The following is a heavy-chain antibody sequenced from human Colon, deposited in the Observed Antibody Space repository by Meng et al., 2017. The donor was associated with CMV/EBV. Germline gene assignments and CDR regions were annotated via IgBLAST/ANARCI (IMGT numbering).Heavy chain of an antibody. V-gene: IGHV1-18*01. CDR1: IDTFSSLA. CDR2: ISVYNGNT. Sequence: ASVKVSCKASIDTFSSLAVAWVRQAPGEGLEWMGYISVYNGNTFYAQKFQGRLTLTTDTSTSTAYMELRSLTSDDTAVYYCAKDCKPVPTMVQFDSWGQGTLVTVSS. D-gene: IGHD2-8*01. J-gene: IGHJ4*02. CDR3: AKDCKPVPTMVQFDS.